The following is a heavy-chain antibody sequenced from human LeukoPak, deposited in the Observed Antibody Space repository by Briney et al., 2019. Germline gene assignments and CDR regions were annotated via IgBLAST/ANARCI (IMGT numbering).Heavy chain of an antibody. Sequence: SETLSLTCAVSGGSISSGGYSWSWIRQPPGKGLEWIGYIYHSGSTYYNPSLKSRVTISVDRSKNQFSLKLSSVTAADTAVYYCARSTYYDILTGYYKTPRGYFDYWGQGTLVTVSS. J-gene: IGHJ4*02. CDR2: IYHSGST. CDR3: ARSTYYDILTGYYKTPRGYFDY. CDR1: GGSISSGGYS. V-gene: IGHV4-30-2*01. D-gene: IGHD3-9*01.